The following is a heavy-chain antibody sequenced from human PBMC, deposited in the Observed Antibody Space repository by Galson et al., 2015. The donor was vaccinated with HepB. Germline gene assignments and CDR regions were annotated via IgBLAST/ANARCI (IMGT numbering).Heavy chain of an antibody. CDR2: ISGSGSRT. Sequence: SLRLSCAASGFTFSGSAMNWVRQAPGKGPDWVAGISGSGSRTYGADSVKGRFTISRDNSKNTVSLQMDSLRVEDTALYYCAKGGGFNLVGTNLDSWGQGTPVTVSS. V-gene: IGHV3-23*01. D-gene: IGHD1-26*01. CDR3: AKGGGFNLVGTNLDS. CDR1: GFTFSGSA. J-gene: IGHJ4*02.